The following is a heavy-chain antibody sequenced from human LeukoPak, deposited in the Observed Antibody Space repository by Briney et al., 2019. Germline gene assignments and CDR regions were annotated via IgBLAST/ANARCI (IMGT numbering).Heavy chain of an antibody. Sequence: PSETLSLTCVVYGGSFCGYYWSWLRQPPGKGLEWIGEINHSGSTDYNPSLKSRVTISVDTSKNQFSLRLSSVTAADTAVYYCARRMLRGVFPERRLNWFDPWGQGTLVTVSS. CDR2: INHSGST. D-gene: IGHD3-10*01. J-gene: IGHJ5*02. CDR3: ARRMLRGVFPERRLNWFDP. CDR1: GGSFCGYY. V-gene: IGHV4-34*01.